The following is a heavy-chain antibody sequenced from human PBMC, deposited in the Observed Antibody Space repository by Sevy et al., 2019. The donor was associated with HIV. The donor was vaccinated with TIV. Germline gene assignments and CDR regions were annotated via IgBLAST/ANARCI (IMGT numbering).Heavy chain of an antibody. J-gene: IGHJ3*02. V-gene: IGHV3-23*01. D-gene: IGHD4-4*01. CDR3: AKRGESSNWYTHAFDI. Sequence: GGSLRLSCAASGFTFTNYVMSWVRQAPGKGLEWVSSTSYSGGNTNYADSVKGRFTISRDTSKNTVYLQMNSLRVEDTAVYFCAKRGESSNWYTHAFDIWGQGTMVTVSS. CDR1: GFTFTNYV. CDR2: TSYSGGNT.